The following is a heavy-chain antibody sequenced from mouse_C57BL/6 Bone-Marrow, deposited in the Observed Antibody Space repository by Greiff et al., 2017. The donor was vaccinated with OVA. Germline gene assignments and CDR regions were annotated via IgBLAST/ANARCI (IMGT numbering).Heavy chain of an antibody. D-gene: IGHD2-4*01. CDR1: GYTFTSYW. Sequence: VQLQQSGADLAKPGASVKLSCKASGYTFTSYWMHWVKQRPGQGLEWIGYINPSSGYTKYNQKFKDKATLTADKSSSTAYMQLSSLTYEDSAVYYCARNRYDYDRGGWYFDVWGTGTTVTVSS. CDR2: INPSSGYT. CDR3: ARNRYDYDRGGWYFDV. J-gene: IGHJ1*03. V-gene: IGHV1-7*01.